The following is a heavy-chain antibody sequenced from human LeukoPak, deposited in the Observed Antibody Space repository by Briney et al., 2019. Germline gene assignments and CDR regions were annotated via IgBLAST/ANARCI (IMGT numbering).Heavy chain of an antibody. V-gene: IGHV3-23*01. J-gene: IGHJ4*02. Sequence: TGESLRLSCAPSGFTPSSYAMSCVPQAPGKGLEWVSAILGWSGSTYYADSVKGRFTISRDNSKNTLYPQMNSLRAEDTAVYYCAKDQGLIVVVAAAIDYWGQGT. CDR3: AKDQGLIVVVAAAIDY. D-gene: IGHD2-2*01. CDR2: ILGWSGST. CDR1: GFTPSSYA.